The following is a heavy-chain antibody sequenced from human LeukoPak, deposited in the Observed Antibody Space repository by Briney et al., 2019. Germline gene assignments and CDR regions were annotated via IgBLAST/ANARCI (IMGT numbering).Heavy chain of an antibody. Sequence: ASVKVSCQACLCTFSAYGIIWVGQAPAQGGAGMGYINAYTGNTSYAQNLQGRLTMTTDTSTSTASTELRSLRSDDTAFYYCARDSHIAGVAYYFDYWGQGTLVTVSS. CDR2: INAYTGNT. CDR1: LCTFSAYG. CDR3: ARDSHIAGVAYYFDY. V-gene: IGHV1-18*01. D-gene: IGHD6-13*01. J-gene: IGHJ4*02.